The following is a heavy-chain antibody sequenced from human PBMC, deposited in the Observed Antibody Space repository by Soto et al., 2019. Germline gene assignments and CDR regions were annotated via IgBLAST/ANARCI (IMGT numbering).Heavy chain of an antibody. Sequence: SVKVSCKASGYTFTSYGISWVRQTPGQGLEWMGWISAYNGNTNYAQKLQGRVTLTTDTSTITAYIELRSLTSDHTAAYYFAVVIVATGDNWFDVWGQGTLVIVSS. J-gene: IGHJ5*02. CDR2: ISAYNGNT. V-gene: IGHV1-18*01. CDR3: AVVIVATGDNWFDV. CDR1: GYTFTSYG. D-gene: IGHD5-12*01.